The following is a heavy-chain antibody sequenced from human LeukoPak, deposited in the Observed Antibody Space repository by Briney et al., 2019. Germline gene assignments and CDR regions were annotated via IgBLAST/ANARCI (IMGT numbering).Heavy chain of an antibody. CDR1: GGSFSGFY. CDR3: ASGILGYYYFDL. D-gene: IGHD2/OR15-2a*01. Sequence: PSETLSHTCAVSGGSFSGFYWSWIREPPGKGLEWIGEMHHSGATSYKPSLRSRVTISGGTSKNQFSLNLNSVTAADTAVYYCASGILGYYYFDLWGRGTLVTVSS. J-gene: IGHJ2*01. CDR2: MHHSGAT. V-gene: IGHV4-34*01.